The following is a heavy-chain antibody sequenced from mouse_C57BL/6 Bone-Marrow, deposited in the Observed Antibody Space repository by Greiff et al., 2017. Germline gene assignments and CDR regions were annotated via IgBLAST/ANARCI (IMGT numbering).Heavy chain of an antibody. D-gene: IGHD1-1*01. V-gene: IGHV14-4*01. CDR2: IDPENGDT. CDR3: TATTVVERGD. CDR1: GFNIKDDY. Sequence: VQLQQSGAELVRPGASVKLSCTASGFNIKDDYMHWVKQRPEQGLEWIGWIDPENGDTEYASKFQGKATITADTSSNTAYLQLSSLTSEDTAVYYCTATTVVERGDWGQGTTLRVSS. J-gene: IGHJ2*01.